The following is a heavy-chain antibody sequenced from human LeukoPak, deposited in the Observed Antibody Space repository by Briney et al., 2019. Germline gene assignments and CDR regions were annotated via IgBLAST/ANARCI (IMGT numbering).Heavy chain of an antibody. CDR1: GGSISSHY. V-gene: IGHV4-59*11. Sequence: PSETLSLTCTDSGGSISSHYWSWIRQPPGKGLEWFGYIYYSGSTNYNPSLKSLVTISEDTSKNQFSLKLSSVTAADTAVYYCARSEALEFDIWGQGTMVTVSS. D-gene: IGHD1-1*01. CDR2: IYYSGST. CDR3: ARSEALEFDI. J-gene: IGHJ3*02.